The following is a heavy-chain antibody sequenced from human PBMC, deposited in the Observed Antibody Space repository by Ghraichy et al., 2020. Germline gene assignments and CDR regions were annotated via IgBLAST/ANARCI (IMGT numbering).Heavy chain of an antibody. CDR1: GFTFSSYA. J-gene: IGHJ4*02. Sequence: GGSLRHSCAASGFTFSSYAMHWVRQAPGKGLEWVAVISYDGSNKYYADSVKGRFTISRDNSKNTLYLQMNSLRAEDTAVYYCARDRDGSYQYFDYWGQGTLVTVSS. CDR2: ISYDGSNK. CDR3: ARDRDGSYQYFDY. V-gene: IGHV3-30-3*01. D-gene: IGHD1-26*01.